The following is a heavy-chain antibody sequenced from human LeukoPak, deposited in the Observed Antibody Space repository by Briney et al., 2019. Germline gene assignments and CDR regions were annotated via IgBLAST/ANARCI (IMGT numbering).Heavy chain of an antibody. Sequence: PGGSLRLSCAASGFTFSSYAMSWVRQAPGKGLEWVSAISGSGGSTYYADSVKGRFTISRDDSIGIAYLQMNSLKTEDTAVYYCTRGPIQLWLHNGMDVWGQGTTVIVSS. CDR3: TRGPIQLWLHNGMDV. CDR2: ISGSGGST. CDR1: GFTFSSYA. V-gene: IGHV3-23*01. J-gene: IGHJ6*02. D-gene: IGHD5-18*01.